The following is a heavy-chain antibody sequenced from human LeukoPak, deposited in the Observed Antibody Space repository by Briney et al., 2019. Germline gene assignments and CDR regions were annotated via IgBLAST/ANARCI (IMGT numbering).Heavy chain of an antibody. CDR1: GYSFTSYW. Sequence: GASLRISCKGSGYSFTSYWISWVRQIPGKGLEWMGRIDPSDSYTNYSPSFQGHVTISADKSISTAYLQWSSLKASDTAMYYCARIDNYYYGMDVWGQGTTVTVSS. CDR3: ARIDNYYYGMDV. V-gene: IGHV5-10-1*01. J-gene: IGHJ6*02. D-gene: IGHD3-22*01. CDR2: IDPSDSYT.